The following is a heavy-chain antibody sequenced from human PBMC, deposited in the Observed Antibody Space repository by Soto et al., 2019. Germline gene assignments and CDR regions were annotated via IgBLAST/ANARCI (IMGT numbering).Heavy chain of an antibody. CDR1: GFTFSGSA. V-gene: IGHV3-73*01. Sequence: LRLSCAASGFTFSGSAMHWVRQASGKGLEWVGRIRSKANSYATAYAASVKGRFTISRDDSKNTAYLQMNSLKTEDTAVYYCTSSGYSYYFDYWGQGTLVTVSS. J-gene: IGHJ4*02. D-gene: IGHD5-18*01. CDR2: IRSKANSYAT. CDR3: TSSGYSYYFDY.